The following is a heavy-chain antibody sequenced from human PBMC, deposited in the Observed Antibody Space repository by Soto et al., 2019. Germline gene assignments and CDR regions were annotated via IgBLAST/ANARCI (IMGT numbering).Heavy chain of an antibody. Sequence: EVQLVESGGGLVQPGGSLRLSCAASGFTFSTYWIHWVRQAPGKGLVWVSRINSDGSSTNYADSVKGRFTISRDNAKNTLFLQMNSRRAEDKSVYYCARDRWGGGRDMDVWGQGTTVTVSS. J-gene: IGHJ6*02. D-gene: IGHD3-10*01. V-gene: IGHV3-74*01. CDR2: INSDGSST. CDR3: ARDRWGGGRDMDV. CDR1: GFTFSTYW.